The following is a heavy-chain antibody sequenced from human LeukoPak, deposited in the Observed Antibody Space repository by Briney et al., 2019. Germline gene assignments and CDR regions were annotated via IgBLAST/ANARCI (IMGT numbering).Heavy chain of an antibody. CDR2: IDFGGDT. CDR3: ARHASGVFDY. J-gene: IGHJ4*02. D-gene: IGHD1-26*01. CDR1: GGSIGRSYY. Sequence: PSESLSLTCTVSGGSIGRSYYWGWIRQPPGKALDWIGSIDFGGDTDHNPSLKSRVTMSVDTSKNHFSLKLSSVTAADTAVYYCARHASGVFDYWGQGTLVTVSS. V-gene: IGHV4-39*01.